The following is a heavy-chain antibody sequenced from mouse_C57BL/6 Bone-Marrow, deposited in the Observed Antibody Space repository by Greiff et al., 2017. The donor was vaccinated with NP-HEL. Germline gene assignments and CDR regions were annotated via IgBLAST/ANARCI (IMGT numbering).Heavy chain of an antibody. V-gene: IGHV1-72*01. CDR2: IDPNSGGT. Sequence: VQLQQPGAELVKPGASVKLSCKASGYTFTSYWMHWVKQRPGRGLEWIGRIDPNSGGTKYNEKFKSKATLTVDKPSSTAYMQLSSLTSEDSAVYYCARSSTMVTKRRSWFAYWGQGTLVTVSA. CDR1: GYTFTSYW. J-gene: IGHJ3*01. D-gene: IGHD2-1*01. CDR3: ARSSTMVTKRRSWFAY.